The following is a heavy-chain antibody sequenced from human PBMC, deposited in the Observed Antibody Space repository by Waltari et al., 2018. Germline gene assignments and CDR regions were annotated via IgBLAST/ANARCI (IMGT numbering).Heavy chain of an antibody. V-gene: IGHV3-48*03. D-gene: IGHD5-12*01. J-gene: IGHJ4*02. CDR2: ISNXGSTI. CDR3: ARXWRFGGYGAFDX. Sequence: EVQLVXSGXXLEQXGGSLRXSCAASGFTXSTYEMNWVRQAPGKGLEWVSYISNXGSTIXYTDSVKGRFXISRDNAKNSLYLQMNSXRAEDTAVXYXARXWRFGGYGAFDXWGQGTLVTVSS. CDR1: GFTXSTYE.